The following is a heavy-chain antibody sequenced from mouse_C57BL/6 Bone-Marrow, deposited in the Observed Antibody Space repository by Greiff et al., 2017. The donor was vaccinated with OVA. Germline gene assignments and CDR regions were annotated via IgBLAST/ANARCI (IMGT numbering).Heavy chain of an antibody. CDR3: ARITTVVARFDY. CDR2: IDPSDSYT. CDR1: GYTFTSYW. D-gene: IGHD1-1*01. J-gene: IGHJ2*01. Sequence: QVQLQQPGAELVKPGASVKLSCQASGYTFTSYWMQWVNQRPGQGLEWIGEIDPSDSYTNYNQQLKGKATLPLDTSSSTAYMQLSSLTSEDSAVYYCARITTVVARFDYWGQGTTLTVSS. V-gene: IGHV1-50*01.